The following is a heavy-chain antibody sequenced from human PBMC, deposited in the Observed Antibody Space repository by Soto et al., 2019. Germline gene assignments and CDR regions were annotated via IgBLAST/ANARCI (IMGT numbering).Heavy chain of an antibody. D-gene: IGHD5-18*01. CDR1: GFTVSSNY. V-gene: IGHV3-53*01. J-gene: IGHJ4*02. Sequence: GGSLRLSCAASGFTVSSNYMSWVRQAPGKGLEWVSVIYSGGSTYYADSVKGRFTISRDNSKNTLYLQMNRLRAEDTAVYYCASLSVGTAMVPPYFDYWGQGTLVTVSS. CDR3: ASLSVGTAMVPPYFDY. CDR2: IYSGGST.